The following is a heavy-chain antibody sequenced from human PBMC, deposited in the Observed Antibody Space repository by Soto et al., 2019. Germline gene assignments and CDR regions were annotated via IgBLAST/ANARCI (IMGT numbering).Heavy chain of an antibody. Sequence: ASVKVSCKASGYTFTSYYMHWVRQAPGQGLEWMGIINPSGGSTSYAQKFQGRVTMTRDTSTSTVYMELSSLRSEDTAVYYCAKKPSVFLEWPQMFDPWGQGTLVTVSS. CDR2: INPSGGST. V-gene: IGHV1-46*01. J-gene: IGHJ5*02. CDR3: AKKPSVFLEWPQMFDP. D-gene: IGHD3-3*01. CDR1: GYTFTSYY.